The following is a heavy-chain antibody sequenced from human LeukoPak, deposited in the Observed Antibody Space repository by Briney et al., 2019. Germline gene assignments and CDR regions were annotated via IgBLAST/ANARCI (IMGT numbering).Heavy chain of an antibody. CDR1: GFTFSSYW. D-gene: IGHD6-6*01. CDR2: IYPGDSDT. V-gene: IGHV5-51*01. J-gene: IGHJ4*02. CDR3: ARSAAARRGLYLDY. Sequence: GESLKISCKGSGFTFSSYWIGWVRQMPGKGLEWMGIIYPGDSDTRYSPSFQGQVTISADNSITTAYLQWSSLKASDTAMYYCARSAAARRGLYLDYWGQGTLVTISS.